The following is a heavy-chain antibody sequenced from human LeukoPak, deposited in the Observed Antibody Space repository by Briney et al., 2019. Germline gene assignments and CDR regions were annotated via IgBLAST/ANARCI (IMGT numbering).Heavy chain of an antibody. D-gene: IGHD6-19*01. CDR2: IYYSGST. CDR3: ARHKAASSGWTDAFDI. J-gene: IGHJ3*02. V-gene: IGHV4-59*08. CDR1: GGSLSSYY. Sequence: PSETLSLTCTVSGGSLSSYYWSWIRQPPGKGLEWIGYIYYSGSTNYNPSLKSRVTISVDTSKNQFSLKLSSVTAADTAVYYCARHKAASSGWTDAFDIWGQGTMVTVSS.